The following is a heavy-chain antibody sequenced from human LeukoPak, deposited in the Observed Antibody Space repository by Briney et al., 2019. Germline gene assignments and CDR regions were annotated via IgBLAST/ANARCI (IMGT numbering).Heavy chain of an antibody. CDR1: GFIFRNYA. Sequence: GGSLRLSCAASGFIFRNYAMSWVRQAPGKGLEWVSAITGSGDTTYYADSVKGRFTISRDNSKNTLYVEMNTLRAEDTAVYYCAKWGDYDILTGYYVSDFWGQGTLVPVSS. J-gene: IGHJ4*02. D-gene: IGHD3-9*01. CDR2: ITGSGDTT. V-gene: IGHV3-23*01. CDR3: AKWGDYDILTGYYVSDF.